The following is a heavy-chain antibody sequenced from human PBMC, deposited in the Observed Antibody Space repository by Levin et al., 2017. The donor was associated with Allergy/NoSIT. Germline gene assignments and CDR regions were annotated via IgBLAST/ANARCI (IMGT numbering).Heavy chain of an antibody. D-gene: IGHD1-26*01. J-gene: IGHJ3*02. CDR1: GYTFTYYH. V-gene: IGHV1-46*01. Sequence: GASVKVSCKASGYTFTYYHMHWVRQAPGQGLDWMGVINPNAGSTTYAQKFQGRLTMTRDTSTTTVYMDLSSLTSEDTAVYYCARWDLSAFDIWGQGTMVTVSS. CDR3: ARWDLSAFDI. CDR2: INPNAGST.